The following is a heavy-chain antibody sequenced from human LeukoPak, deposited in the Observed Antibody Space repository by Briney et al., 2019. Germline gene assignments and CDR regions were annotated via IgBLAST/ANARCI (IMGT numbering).Heavy chain of an antibody. CDR3: ARELGNSYGGNGENY. V-gene: IGHV1-69*13. D-gene: IGHD5-18*01. Sequence: SVKGSCKASGYTFTGDYMHWVRQAPGQGLEWMGGIIPIFGTANYAQKFQGRVTITADESTSTAYMELSSLRSEDTAVYYCARELGNSYGGNGENYWGQGTLVTVSS. CDR2: IIPIFGTA. J-gene: IGHJ4*02. CDR1: GYTFTGDY.